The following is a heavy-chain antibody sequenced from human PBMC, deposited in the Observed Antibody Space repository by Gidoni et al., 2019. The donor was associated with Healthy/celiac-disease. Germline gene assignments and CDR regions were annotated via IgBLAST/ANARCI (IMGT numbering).Heavy chain of an antibody. Sequence: VQLVESGGGVVQPGRSLRLSCSASGFTFSSFAMHWFRQAPGKGLEWVALISYDGSDIHYADSVKGRFTISRDNSKNTLYLHMNSLRAEDTAVYYCARETYYDFWSGFRGWFDPWGQGTLSPSPQ. CDR3: ARETYYDFWSGFRGWFDP. CDR1: GFTFSSFA. V-gene: IGHV3-30*04. J-gene: IGHJ5*02. D-gene: IGHD3-3*01. CDR2: ISYDGSDI.